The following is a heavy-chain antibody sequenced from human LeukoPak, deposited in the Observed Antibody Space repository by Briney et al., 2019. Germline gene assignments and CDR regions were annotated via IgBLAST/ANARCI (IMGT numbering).Heavy chain of an antibody. CDR2: IHYTGDT. CDR3: ARLLAARPDEDR. D-gene: IGHD6-6*01. Sequence: PSETLSLTCTVSGDSISSTVYYWSWIRQHPGKGPEWIAYIHYTGDTYTNPSLMGRASVSLDTSKNQFSLRVNSVTATDTAIYYCARLLAARPDEDRWGQGTLVTVSS. V-gene: IGHV4-31*03. J-gene: IGHJ5*02. CDR1: GDSISSTVYY.